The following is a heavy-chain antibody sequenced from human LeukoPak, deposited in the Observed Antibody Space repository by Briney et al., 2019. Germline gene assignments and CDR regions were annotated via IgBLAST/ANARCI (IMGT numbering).Heavy chain of an antibody. CDR2: IYHNGGT. J-gene: IGHJ4*02. CDR1: GGSISGYY. V-gene: IGHV4-59*08. D-gene: IGHD6-19*01. CDR3: ARHLRAVAGGRYFDY. Sequence: SETLSLTCSVSGGSISGYYWSWIRQPPGKGLEWIGYIYHNGGTNYNPSLQSRLTISIDTSKNQFSLKLSSVTAADTAVYYCARHLRAVAGGRYFDYWGQGTQVSVSS.